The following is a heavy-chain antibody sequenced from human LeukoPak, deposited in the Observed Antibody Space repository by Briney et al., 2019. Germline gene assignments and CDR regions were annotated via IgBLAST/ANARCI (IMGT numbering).Heavy chain of an antibody. Sequence: SETLSLTCTVSGGSISGNSYYWGWIRQPPGKGLEWIGTIYYSGTTYYNPSLKSRVTIAVDTSKNQFFLNLSSVTAADTACYYCVRGFDYAFYDWGQGIQVAVSS. CDR2: IYYSGTT. CDR3: VRGFDYAFYD. V-gene: IGHV4-39*07. CDR1: GGSISGNSYY. D-gene: IGHD4-17*01. J-gene: IGHJ4*02.